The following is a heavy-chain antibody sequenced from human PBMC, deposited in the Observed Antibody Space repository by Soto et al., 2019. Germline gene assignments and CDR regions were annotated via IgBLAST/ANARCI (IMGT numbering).Heavy chain of an antibody. CDR2: IYYSGST. V-gene: IGHV4-30-4*01. D-gene: IGHD3-10*01. CDR3: ASRKSSPYFDY. Sequence: SETLSLSCTVSGGSISSGDYYWSWIRQPPGKGLEWIGYIYYSGSTYYNPSLKSRVTISVDASKNQFSLKLSSVTAADTAVYYCASRKSSPYFDYWGQGTLVTVSS. CDR1: GGSISSGDYY. J-gene: IGHJ4*02.